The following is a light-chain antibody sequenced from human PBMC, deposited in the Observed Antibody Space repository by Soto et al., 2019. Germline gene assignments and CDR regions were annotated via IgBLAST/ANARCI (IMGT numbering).Light chain of an antibody. J-gene: IGKJ2*01. CDR1: QSVSSN. CDR2: GAS. V-gene: IGKV3-15*01. Sequence: EIVMTQSPATLSVSPGERATLSCRASQSVSSNLAWYQQKPGQAPRLLIYGASTRATGIPARFSGSGSGTEFTLTISSLQSEYFAVYYCQQYNNWPRTLGQGTKLEIK. CDR3: QQYNNWPRT.